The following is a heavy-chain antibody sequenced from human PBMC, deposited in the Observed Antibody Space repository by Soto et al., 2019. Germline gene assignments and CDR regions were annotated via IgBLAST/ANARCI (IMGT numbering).Heavy chain of an antibody. CDR1: GFTFSSYG. D-gene: IGHD1-26*01. CDR2: ISYDGSNK. Sequence: GGSLRLSCAASGFTFSSYGMHWVRQAPGKGLEWVAVISYDGSNKYYADSVKGRFTISRDNSKNTLYLQMNSLRAEDTAVYYCASKGLVGATDYWGQGTLVTVSS. CDR3: ASKGLVGATDY. J-gene: IGHJ4*02. V-gene: IGHV3-30*03.